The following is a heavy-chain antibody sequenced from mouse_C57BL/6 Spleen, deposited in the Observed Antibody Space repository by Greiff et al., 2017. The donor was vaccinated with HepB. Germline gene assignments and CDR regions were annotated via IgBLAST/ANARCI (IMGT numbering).Heavy chain of an antibody. Sequence: EVQLVESGGGLVKPGGSLKLSCAASGFTFSSYTMSWVRQTPEKRLEWVATISGGGGNTYYPDSVKGRFTISRDNAKNTLYLQMSSLRSEDTALYYCARQKIYYGNYDWYFDVWGTGTTVTVSS. CDR2: ISGGGGNT. CDR3: ARQKIYYGNYDWYFDV. CDR1: GFTFSSYT. J-gene: IGHJ1*03. D-gene: IGHD2-1*01. V-gene: IGHV5-9*01.